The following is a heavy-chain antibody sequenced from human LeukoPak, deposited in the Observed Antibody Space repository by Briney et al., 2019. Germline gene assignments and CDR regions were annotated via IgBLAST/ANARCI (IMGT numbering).Heavy chain of an antibody. CDR3: ARQERDYHFLSCYPQFYYYGMDV. CDR1: GYSFTSYW. J-gene: IGHJ6*02. D-gene: IGHD3-3*01. V-gene: IGHV5-51*01. Sequence: GESLKISCKGSGYSFTSYWIGWVRQMPGKGLEWMGIIYPGDSDTRYSPSFQGRVTISADKSISTAYLQWSSLKASDTAMYYCARQERDYHFLSCYPQFYYYGMDVWGQGTTVTVSS. CDR2: IYPGDSDT.